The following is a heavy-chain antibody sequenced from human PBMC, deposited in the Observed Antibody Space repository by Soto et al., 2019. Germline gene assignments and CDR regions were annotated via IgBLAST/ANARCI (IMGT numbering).Heavy chain of an antibody. V-gene: IGHV1-18*04. J-gene: IGHJ4*01. Sequence: ASVKVSCKASGYTFTSYGISWVRQAPGQGLEWMGWISAYNGNTNYAQKLQGRVTMTKETSTSTAYMELRRLRSDDTTVYYGASSHCSRNSSRSCDYGG. CDR3: ASSHCSRNSSRSCDY. D-gene: IGHD2-2*01. CDR2: ISAYNGNT. CDR1: GYTFTSYG.